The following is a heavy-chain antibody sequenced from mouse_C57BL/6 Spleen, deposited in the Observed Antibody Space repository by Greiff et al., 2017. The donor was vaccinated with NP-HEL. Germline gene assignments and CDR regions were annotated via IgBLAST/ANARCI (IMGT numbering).Heavy chain of an antibody. CDR2: IDPEDGDT. D-gene: IGHD1-1*01. CDR3: ARDYGSSYPYAMDY. CDR1: GFNIKDYY. Sequence: EVQLQQSGAELVKPGASVKLSCTASGFNIKDYYMHWVKQRTEQGLEWIGRIDPEDGDTKYAPKFQGKATMTADTSSNTAYLQLSSLTSEDTAVYYCARDYGSSYPYAMDYWGQGTSVTVSS. J-gene: IGHJ4*01. V-gene: IGHV14-2*01.